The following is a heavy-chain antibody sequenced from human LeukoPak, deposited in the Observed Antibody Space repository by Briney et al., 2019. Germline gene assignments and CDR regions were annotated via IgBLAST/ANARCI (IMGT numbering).Heavy chain of an antibody. V-gene: IGHV3-30*04. CDR2: ISYDGSNK. CDR1: GFTFSSYA. Sequence: GGSLRLSCAASGFTFSSYAMHLVRQAPGKGLEWVAVISYDGSNKYYADSVKGRFTISRDNSKNTLYLQMNSLRAEDTAVYYCARGTELGIADYWGQGTLVTVSS. D-gene: IGHD7-27*01. CDR3: ARGTELGIADY. J-gene: IGHJ4*02.